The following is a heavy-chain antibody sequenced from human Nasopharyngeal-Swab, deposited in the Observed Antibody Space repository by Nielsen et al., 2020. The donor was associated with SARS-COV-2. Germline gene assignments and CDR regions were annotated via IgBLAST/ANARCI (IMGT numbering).Heavy chain of an antibody. D-gene: IGHD6-19*01. V-gene: IGHV1-2*06. J-gene: IGHJ4*02. CDR3: ARAGIAVAAKNDY. Sequence: ASVKVSCKASGYTFTGYYMHWVRQAPGQGLEWMGRINPNSGGTNYAQKFQGRVTMTRDTSTSTAYMELRSLRSDDTAVYYCARAGIAVAAKNDYWGQGTLVTVSS. CDR1: GYTFTGYY. CDR2: INPNSGGT.